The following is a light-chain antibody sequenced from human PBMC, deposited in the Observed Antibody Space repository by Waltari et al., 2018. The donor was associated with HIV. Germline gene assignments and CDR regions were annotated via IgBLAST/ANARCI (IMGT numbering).Light chain of an antibody. CDR2: DAS. V-gene: IGKV1-33*01. CDR3: QQYDNLPYT. CDR1: QDISTY. J-gene: IGKJ2*01. Sequence: DIQLTQSPSSLSTSVGDRVTITCQASQDISTYLNWYQQKAGKAPKLLIYDASNLETGVPSRFSGSGSGTDFTFTISSLQPEDIATYYCQQYDNLPYTFGQGTKLEIK.